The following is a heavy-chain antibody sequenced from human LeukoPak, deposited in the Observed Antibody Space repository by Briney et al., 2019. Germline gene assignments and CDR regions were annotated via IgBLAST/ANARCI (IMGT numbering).Heavy chain of an antibody. CDR2: ISSSSSTI. V-gene: IGHV3-48*01. D-gene: IGHD2-15*01. CDR3: ASGSSRRMDV. CDR1: GFIFSSYS. J-gene: IGHJ6*02. Sequence: GGSLRLSCAASGFIFSSYSMNWVRQAPGKGLEWFSYISSSSSTIYYADSVKGRFTISRDNAKNTLYLQMNSLRAEDTAVYYCASGSSRRMDVWGQGTTVTVSS.